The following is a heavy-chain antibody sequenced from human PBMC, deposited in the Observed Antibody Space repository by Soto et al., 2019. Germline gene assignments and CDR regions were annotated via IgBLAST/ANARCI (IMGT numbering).Heavy chain of an antibody. CDR3: ARLSARLTNYYYSYGMDV. D-gene: IGHD6-6*01. CDR2: IYPGDSDT. J-gene: IGHJ6*02. Sequence: PGEALNISCKGSGYSFTSYWSGWVRQMPGKGLEWMGIIYPGDSDTRYSPSFQGQVTISADKSISTAYLQWSSLKASDTAMYYCARLSARLTNYYYSYGMDVWGQGTPVTVSS. V-gene: IGHV5-51*01. CDR1: GYSFTSYW.